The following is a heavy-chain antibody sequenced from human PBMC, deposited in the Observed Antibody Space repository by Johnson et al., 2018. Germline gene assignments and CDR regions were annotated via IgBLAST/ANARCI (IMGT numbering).Heavy chain of an antibody. CDR1: GDSIISSSHY. Sequence: QVQLQESGPGLVKPSESXSLTCIVSGDSIISSSHYWGWIRKPPGQGLEWIGSIHYGGITFYKPSLKSRVTISLDTSKNQFSLDWRSVTAADTAEYFCARAGRGSVVARFDYWGQGILVTVSS. CDR3: ARAGRGSVVARFDY. CDR2: IHYGGIT. J-gene: IGHJ4*02. V-gene: IGHV4-39*07. D-gene: IGHD2-15*01.